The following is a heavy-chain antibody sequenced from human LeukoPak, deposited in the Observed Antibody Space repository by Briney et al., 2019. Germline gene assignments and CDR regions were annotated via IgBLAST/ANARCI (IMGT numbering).Heavy chain of an antibody. J-gene: IGHJ4*02. V-gene: IGHV4-61*01. CDR3: ASHRRSHGSEY. Sequence: PSETLSLTCTVSGGSISSSSYYWSWIRQPPGKGLEWIGYVYYSGSTDYSPSLKSRLTISADTSKNQFSLRLSSVTAADTAVYYCASHRRSHGSEYWGQGTLVTVSS. D-gene: IGHD3-10*01. CDR2: VYYSGST. CDR1: GGSISSSSYY.